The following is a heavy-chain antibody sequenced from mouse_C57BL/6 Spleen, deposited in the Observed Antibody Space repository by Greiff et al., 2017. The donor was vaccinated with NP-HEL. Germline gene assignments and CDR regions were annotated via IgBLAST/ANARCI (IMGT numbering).Heavy chain of an antibody. CDR3: ARDHYGSSYDYAMDY. CDR1: GYTFTSYW. V-gene: IGHV1-52*01. D-gene: IGHD1-1*01. J-gene: IGHJ4*01. Sequence: QVQLKQPGAELVRPGSSVKLSCKASGYTFTSYWMHWVKQRPIQGLEWIGNIDPSDSETHYNQKFKDKATLTVDKSSSTAYMQLSSLTSEDSAVYYCARDHYGSSYDYAMDYWGQGTSVTVSS. CDR2: IDPSDSET.